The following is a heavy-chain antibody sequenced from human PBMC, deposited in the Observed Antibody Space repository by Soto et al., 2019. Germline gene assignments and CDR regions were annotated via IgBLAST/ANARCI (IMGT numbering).Heavy chain of an antibody. J-gene: IGHJ6*02. Sequence: ASVKVSCKASGYTFTGYYMHWVRQAPGQGLEWMGWISAYNGNTNYAQKLQGRVTMTTDTSTSTAYMELRSLRSDDTAVYYCASGTITMVRGVIIDYYGMDVWGQGTTVTVSS. CDR3: ASGTITMVRGVIIDYYGMDV. CDR1: GYTFTGYY. V-gene: IGHV1-18*04. CDR2: ISAYNGNT. D-gene: IGHD3-10*01.